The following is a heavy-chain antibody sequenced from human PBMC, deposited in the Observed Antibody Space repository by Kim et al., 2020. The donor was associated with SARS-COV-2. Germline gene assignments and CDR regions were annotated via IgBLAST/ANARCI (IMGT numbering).Heavy chain of an antibody. D-gene: IGHD6-13*01. J-gene: IGHJ4*02. Sequence: GGSLRLSCAASGFTFSSYAMSWVRQAPGKGLEWVSAISGSGGSTYYADSVKGRFTISRDNSKNTLYLQMNSLRAEDTAVYYCAKGVVIAAAGTSGVDYWGQGTLVTVSS. V-gene: IGHV3-23*01. CDR2: ISGSGGST. CDR1: GFTFSSYA. CDR3: AKGVVIAAAGTSGVDY.